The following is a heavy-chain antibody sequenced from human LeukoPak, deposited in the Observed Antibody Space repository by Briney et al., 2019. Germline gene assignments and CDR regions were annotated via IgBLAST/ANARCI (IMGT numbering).Heavy chain of an antibody. J-gene: IGHJ6*03. CDR1: GGSISPFY. V-gene: IGHV4-59*01. D-gene: IGHD6-13*01. CDR3: ARRAAAVGTFYMDV. CDR2: IYYSGCT. Sequence: SETLSLTCTVSGGSISPFYWLWIRQPPGKGLEWIGYIYYSGCTNTTPSLGSRLAMSVDTSKNQVSLKLNSVTAAGTAIYYCARRAAAVGTFYMDVWGEGTTVTVSS.